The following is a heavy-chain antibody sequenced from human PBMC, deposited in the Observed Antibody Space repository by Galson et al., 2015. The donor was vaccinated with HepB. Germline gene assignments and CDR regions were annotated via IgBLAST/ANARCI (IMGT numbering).Heavy chain of an antibody. D-gene: IGHD3-3*01. CDR2: FGPEDGET. CDR3: ATVSYYDFWSGRVYWFDP. CDR1: GYTLTELS. Sequence: SVTVSCKVSGYTLTELSMHWVRQAPGKGLEWMGGFGPEDGETIYAQKFQGRVTMTEDTSTDTAYMELSSLRSEDTAVYYCATVSYYDFWSGRVYWFDPWGQGTLVTVSS. V-gene: IGHV1-24*01. J-gene: IGHJ5*02.